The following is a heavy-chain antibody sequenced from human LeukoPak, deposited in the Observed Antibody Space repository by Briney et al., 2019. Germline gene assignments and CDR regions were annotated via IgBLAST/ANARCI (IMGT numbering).Heavy chain of an antibody. CDR1: GYSFTSYW. CDR3: ARPQGYCSSTSCYDYYGMDV. Sequence: GASLQISCKGSGYSFTSYWIGWVRQLPGKGLEWMGIIYPGDSDTRYSPSFQGQVTISADKSISTAYLQWSSLKASDTAMYYCARPQGYCSSTSCYDYYGMDVWGQGTTVTVSS. V-gene: IGHV5-51*01. CDR2: IYPGDSDT. J-gene: IGHJ6*02. D-gene: IGHD2-2*01.